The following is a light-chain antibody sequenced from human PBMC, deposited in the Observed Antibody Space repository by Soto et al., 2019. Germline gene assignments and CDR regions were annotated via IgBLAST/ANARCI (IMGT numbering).Light chain of an antibody. CDR3: LQYVNSPRT. Sequence: EIVLTQSPGTLSLSPGPAATLSCRASQSVSSNYLAWYQQKRGQAPRLLIYGASRRATGIPDRFSGSGSGTDFTLTISRLESEDFAVYCCLQYVNSPRTLGQGNKVEIK. J-gene: IGKJ1*01. V-gene: IGKV3-20*01. CDR1: QSVSSNY. CDR2: GAS.